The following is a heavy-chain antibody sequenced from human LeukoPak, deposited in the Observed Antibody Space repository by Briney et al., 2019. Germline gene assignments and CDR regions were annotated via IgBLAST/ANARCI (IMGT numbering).Heavy chain of an antibody. CDR2: INGDGTQT. Sequence: PGGSLRLSCAASGFTFSTYWMHWVRQPPGKGLVWVSRINGDGTQTNYADSVKGRFTVSRDNAKNTLYLQMNSLRADDTAVFFFIRDLRDHDYWGQGALVTVSS. CDR1: GFTFSTYW. J-gene: IGHJ4*02. V-gene: IGHV3-74*01. CDR3: IRDLRDHDY.